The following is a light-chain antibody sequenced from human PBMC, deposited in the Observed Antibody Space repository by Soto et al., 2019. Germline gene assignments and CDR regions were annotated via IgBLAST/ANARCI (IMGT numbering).Light chain of an antibody. J-gene: IGLJ2*01. Sequence: QSALTQPASVSGSPGQSITISCTGTSSDVGGYNYVSWYQQHPGKAPKLMIYEVSNRPSGVSNRFSGSKSGNTASPTISGLQAEDEADYYCSSYTSSSTPSVVFGGGTKLTVL. CDR1: SSDVGGYNY. CDR3: SSYTSSSTPSVV. CDR2: EVS. V-gene: IGLV2-14*01.